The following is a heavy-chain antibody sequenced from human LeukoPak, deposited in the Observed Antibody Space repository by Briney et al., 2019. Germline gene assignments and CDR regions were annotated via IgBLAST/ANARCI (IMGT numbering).Heavy chain of an antibody. D-gene: IGHD3-22*01. Sequence: PGGSLRLSCAASGFTFSSYSMNWVRQAPGKGLEWVSSISSSSSYIYYADSVKGRFTISRDNAKNSLYLQMNSLRAEDTAVYYCAGVGDYYDSSGPVPYWGQGTLVTVSS. V-gene: IGHV3-21*01. CDR2: ISSSSSYI. CDR1: GFTFSSYS. J-gene: IGHJ4*02. CDR3: AGVGDYYDSSGPVPY.